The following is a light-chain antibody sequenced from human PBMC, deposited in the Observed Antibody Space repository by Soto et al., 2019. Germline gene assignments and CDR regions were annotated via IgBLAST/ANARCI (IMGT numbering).Light chain of an antibody. CDR3: QTWGSGIPVV. J-gene: IGLJ2*01. V-gene: IGLV4-69*01. CDR2: LNSDGSH. CDR1: SGHSSYA. Sequence: QSVLTQSPSASASLGASVKLTCTLSSGHSSYAIAWHQQQPEKGPRYLMKLNSDGSHSKGDGIPDRFSGSSSGAERYLTISSLQSEVEADDSCQTWGSGIPVVFAGGPRLT.